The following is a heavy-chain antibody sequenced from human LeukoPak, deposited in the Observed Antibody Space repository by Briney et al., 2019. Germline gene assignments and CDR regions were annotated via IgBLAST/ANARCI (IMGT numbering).Heavy chain of an antibody. CDR2: VYTSGST. J-gene: IGHJ3*02. V-gene: IGHV4-4*07. Sequence: PSETLSLTCSVSGGSISGYYWTWIRQPAGKGLEWIGRVYTSGSTHYNPSLKTRLTMSVDTSKNQFSLKLSSVTAADTPVYYCARLITGTTTAFDIWGQGTMVTVSS. CDR3: ARLITGTTTAFDI. D-gene: IGHD1-7*01. CDR1: GGSISGYY.